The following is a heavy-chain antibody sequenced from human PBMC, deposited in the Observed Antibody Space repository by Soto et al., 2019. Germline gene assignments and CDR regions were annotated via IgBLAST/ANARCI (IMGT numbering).Heavy chain of an antibody. J-gene: IGHJ4*02. D-gene: IGHD1-26*01. CDR2: IKSKTDGGTR. CDR1: GLKFSEAW. CDR3: TKDLPWSYGALAY. Sequence: PGGSLRLSCAASGLKFSEAWMTWVRQAPGKGLEWVGRIKSKTDGGTRDYAAPVKGRLTISRDDSKNTLYLQMDSLKTEDTAVYYCTKDLPWSYGALAYWGQGTLVTVSS. V-gene: IGHV3-15*01.